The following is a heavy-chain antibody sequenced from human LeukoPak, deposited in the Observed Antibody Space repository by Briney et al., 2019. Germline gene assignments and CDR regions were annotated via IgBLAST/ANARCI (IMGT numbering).Heavy chain of an antibody. J-gene: IGHJ4*02. CDR2: ISGSGGST. V-gene: IGHV3-23*01. CDR1: GFSFSSYA. D-gene: IGHD6-13*01. Sequence: GGSLRLSCAASGFSFSSYAMSWVRQAPGKGLEWVSTISGSGGSTYYADSVKGRFTISRDNSKNTLYLQMNSLRAEDTAVYYCAKATYASSWNLYFDYWGQGTLVTVSS. CDR3: AKATYASSWNLYFDY.